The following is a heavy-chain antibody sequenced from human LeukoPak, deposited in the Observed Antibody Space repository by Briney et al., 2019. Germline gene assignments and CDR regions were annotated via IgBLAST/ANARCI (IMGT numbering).Heavy chain of an antibody. J-gene: IGHJ4*02. CDR2: ISPSGVTT. CDR1: GFTFSSYG. Sequence: GGSLTLSCAASGFTFSSYGMTWVRQAPGKGLEWVSGISPSGVTTYYADSVQGRSTISRDNSKNTLYLQMNSLSPEDTAIYYCAKSLPLAGRRPFFFDYWGQGTLVTVSS. V-gene: IGHV3-23*01. D-gene: IGHD6-19*01. CDR3: AKSLPLAGRRPFFFDY.